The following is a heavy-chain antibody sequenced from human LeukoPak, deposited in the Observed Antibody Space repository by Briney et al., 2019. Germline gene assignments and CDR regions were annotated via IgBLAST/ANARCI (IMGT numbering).Heavy chain of an antibody. CDR1: GFTFSTYS. J-gene: IGHJ4*02. D-gene: IGHD6-19*01. V-gene: IGHV3-48*01. CDR2: ISGSGSSI. CDR3: AKEGGYSSGWYVPDFDY. Sequence: GGSLRLSCAASGFTFSTYSMNWVRQAPGKGLEWVSYISGSGSSIYYADSVKGRFTISRDNSKNTLYLQMNSLRAEDTAVYYCAKEGGYSSGWYVPDFDYWGQGTLVTVSS.